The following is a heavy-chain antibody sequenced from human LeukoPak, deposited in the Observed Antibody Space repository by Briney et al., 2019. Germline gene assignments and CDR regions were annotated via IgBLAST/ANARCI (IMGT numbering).Heavy chain of an antibody. J-gene: IGHJ3*02. V-gene: IGHV3-20*04. D-gene: IGHD4-23*01. CDR3: AILPVKRNSNAFDI. CDR1: GFTFDDYG. CDR2: INWNGGST. Sequence: PGGSLRLSCAASGFTFDDYGMSWVRQAPGKGLEWVSGINWNGGSTGYADSVKGRFTISRDNAKNSLYLQMNSLRAEDTALYYCAILPVKRNSNAFDIWGQGTMVTVSS.